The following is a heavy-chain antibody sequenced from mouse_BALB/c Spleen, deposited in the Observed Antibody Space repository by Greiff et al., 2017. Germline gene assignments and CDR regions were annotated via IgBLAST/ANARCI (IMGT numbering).Heavy chain of an antibody. J-gene: IGHJ3*01. CDR2: IYPGSGST. CDR3: ARWRRDYDGFAY. D-gene: IGHD2-4*01. Sequence: QVQLQQPGAELVKPGTSVKLSCKASGYNFTSYWINWVKLRPGQGLEWIGDIYPGSGSTNYNEKFKSKATLTVDTSSSTAYMQLSSLASEDSALYYCARWRRDYDGFAYWGQGTLVTVSA. V-gene: IGHV1-55*01. CDR1: GYNFTSYW.